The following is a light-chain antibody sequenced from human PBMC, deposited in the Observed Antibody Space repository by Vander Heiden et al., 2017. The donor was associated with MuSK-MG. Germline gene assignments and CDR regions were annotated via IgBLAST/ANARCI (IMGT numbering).Light chain of an antibody. CDR1: SSNIGAGYD. CDR3: QSYDSSLSGLGV. V-gene: IGLV1-40*01. CDR2: GNS. J-gene: IGLJ2*01. Sequence: QSVLTQPPSVSGAPGQRVTISCPGSSSNIGAGYDVHWYQQLPGTAPKLLIYGNSNRPSGVPDRFSGSKSGTSASLAITGLQAEDEADYYCQSYDSSLSGLGVFGGGTKLTGL.